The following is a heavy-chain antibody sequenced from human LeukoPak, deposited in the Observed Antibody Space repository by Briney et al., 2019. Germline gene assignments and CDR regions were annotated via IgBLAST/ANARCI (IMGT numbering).Heavy chain of an antibody. CDR1: GFTFSSYG. V-gene: IGHV3-30*02. CDR2: IRYDGSNK. CDR3: AKDPALPRLVGATEDY. J-gene: IGHJ4*02. D-gene: IGHD1-26*01. Sequence: GGSLRLSCAASGFTFSSYGMHWVRQAPCKGLEWVAFIRYDGSNKYYADSVKGRFTISRDNSKNTLYLQMNSLRAEDTAVYYCAKDPALPRLVGATEDYWGQGTLVTVSS.